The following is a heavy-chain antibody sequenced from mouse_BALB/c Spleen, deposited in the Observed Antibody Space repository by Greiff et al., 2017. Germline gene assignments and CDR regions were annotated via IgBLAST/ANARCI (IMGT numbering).Heavy chain of an antibody. CDR2: INPYSGAT. J-gene: IGHJ2*01. Sequence: EVQLQQSGPELVKPGASVKISCKASGYSFTGYYMHWVKQSHVKSLEWIGRINPYSGATSYNQNFKDKASLTVDKSSSTAYMEIHSLTSEDSAVYYWSRRITTAPFDYWGQGTTLTVAS. V-gene: IGHV1-26*01. CDR1: GYSFTGYY. D-gene: IGHD1-2*01. CDR3: SRRITTAPFDY.